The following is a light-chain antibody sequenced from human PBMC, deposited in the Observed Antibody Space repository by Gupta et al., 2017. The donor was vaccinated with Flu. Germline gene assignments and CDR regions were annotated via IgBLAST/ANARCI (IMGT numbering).Light chain of an antibody. J-gene: IGLJ2*01. Sequence: NSNIGINYVYWYQQLPGAAPKLIIYKSNQRPSGVPDRFSGSKSDTSASLAISGLRSEDEAEYYCATWDDSLRAVVVGGGTKLTVL. CDR2: KSN. V-gene: IGLV1-47*01. CDR3: ATWDDSLRAVV. CDR1: NSNIGINY.